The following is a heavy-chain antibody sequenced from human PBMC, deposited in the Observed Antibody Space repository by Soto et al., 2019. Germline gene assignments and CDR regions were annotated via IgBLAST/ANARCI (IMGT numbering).Heavy chain of an antibody. CDR2: IIPIFGIG. J-gene: IGHJ6*02. CDR1: GGTFNRYA. CDR3: ARSPITRFGVVSIPPHYYSEMDV. Sequence: QVQLVQSGAEVKKPGCSVKVSCKASGGTFNRYAISWVRQAPGQGLEWMGGIIPIFGIGNDAQRFQGRVTITADESTGTAYMELSSLRSEDTGVYYCARSPITRFGVVSIPPHYYSEMDVWGQGTTVIVAS. V-gene: IGHV1-69*01. D-gene: IGHD3-3*01.